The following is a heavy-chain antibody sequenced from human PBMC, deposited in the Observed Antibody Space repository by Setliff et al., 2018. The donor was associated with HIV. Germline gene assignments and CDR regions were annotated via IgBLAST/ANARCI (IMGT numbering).Heavy chain of an antibody. CDR3: ARQRYYGSGVAGYYYCMDV. CDR2: IYYSGSS. V-gene: IGHV4-59*08. Sequence: PSETLSLTCTVSGGSISSHYWNWIRQPPGKGLEWIGSIYYSGSSNYNPSLKSRVTLSVDTSKNQFSLKLSSVTAADTAVYYCARQRYYGSGVAGYYYCMDVWDKGTTVTVSS. CDR1: GGSISSHY. D-gene: IGHD3-10*01. J-gene: IGHJ6*03.